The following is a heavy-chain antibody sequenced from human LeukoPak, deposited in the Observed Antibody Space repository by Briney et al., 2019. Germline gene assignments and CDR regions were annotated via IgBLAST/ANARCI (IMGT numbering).Heavy chain of an antibody. J-gene: IGHJ5*02. V-gene: IGHV4-4*07. CDR2: IYTSGST. Sequence: SETLSLTCTVSGGSLSSYYGSWLRQPAGKGLEWIGRIYTSGSTNYNPSLKSRVTMSVDTSKNQFSLKLSSVTAADTAVYYCARDILRGNWFDPRGQGTLVTVSS. CDR1: GGSLSSYY. CDR3: ARDILRGNWFDP.